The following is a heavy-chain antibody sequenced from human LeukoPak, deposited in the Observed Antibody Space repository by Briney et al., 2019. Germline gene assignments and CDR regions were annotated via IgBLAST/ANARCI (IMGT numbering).Heavy chain of an antibody. CDR3: ARAGWIITSGIDY. Sequence: SETLSLTCTVSGGSISSYSWTWIRQPPGKGLEWIGSIYYSGSTNYSPSLGSRVTISVDTSKNEFSLNLNSVTAADTAVYYCARAGWIITSGIDYWGQGALVTVSS. CDR2: IYYSGST. CDR1: GGSISSYS. D-gene: IGHD3-10*01. J-gene: IGHJ4*02. V-gene: IGHV4-59*08.